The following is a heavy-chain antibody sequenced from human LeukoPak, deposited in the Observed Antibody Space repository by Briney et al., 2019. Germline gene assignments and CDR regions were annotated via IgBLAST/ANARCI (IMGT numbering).Heavy chain of an antibody. CDR2: IYSGGST. D-gene: IGHD3-22*01. J-gene: IGHJ4*02. CDR3: AKSYSSGYYYVTSVGY. Sequence: GGSLRLSCVASGFTVSSYYVSWVRQAPGKGLEWVSVIYSGGSTYYADSVEGRFTVSRDNPKNTLYLEMKSLRADDTAVYYCAKSYSSGYYYVTSVGYWGQGTLVTVSS. V-gene: IGHV3-53*01. CDR1: GFTVSSYY.